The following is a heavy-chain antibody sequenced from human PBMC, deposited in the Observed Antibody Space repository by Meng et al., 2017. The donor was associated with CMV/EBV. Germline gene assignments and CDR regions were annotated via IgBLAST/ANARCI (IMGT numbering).Heavy chain of an antibody. CDR2: MSPNSGNT. CDR1: GYTFTTYD. V-gene: IGHV1-8*01. CDR3: ARTRIEVEPDGRKIKYYNYGMDV. J-gene: IGHJ6*02. D-gene: IGHD2-2*01. Sequence: ASVKVSCKASGYTFTTYDINWVRQATGQGLEWMGWMSPNSGNTGYAQKFQGRVTLTRVTSISTAYMELSSLTSDDTAVYYCARTRIEVEPDGRKIKYYNYGMDVWGQGTTVTVSS.